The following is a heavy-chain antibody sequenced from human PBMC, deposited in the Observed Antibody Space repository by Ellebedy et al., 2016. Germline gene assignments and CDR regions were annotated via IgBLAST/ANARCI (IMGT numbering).Heavy chain of an antibody. CDR2: ISSSSSYI. V-gene: IGHV3-21*01. CDR3: VRSGESAYYFDY. D-gene: IGHD3-10*01. J-gene: IGHJ4*02. CDR1: GFTFSSYG. Sequence: GGSLRLXCAASGFTFSSYGMHWVRQAPGKGLEWVSSISSSSSYIYYADSVKGRFTISRDNAQNSLYLQMNSVRAEDTAVFYCVRSGESAYYFDYWGQGILVTVSS.